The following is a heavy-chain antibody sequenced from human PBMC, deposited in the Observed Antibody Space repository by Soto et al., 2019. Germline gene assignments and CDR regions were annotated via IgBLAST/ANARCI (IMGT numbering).Heavy chain of an antibody. CDR1: GFTLSDNY. J-gene: IGHJ4*02. CDR2: TRNKANRYTT. D-gene: IGHD3-10*01. CDR3: VRTSHYGSGTWNFDF. V-gene: IGHV3-72*01. Sequence: EVQLVESGGGLVQPGGSLRLSCAGSGFTLSDNYMDWVRQAPGKGLEWVGRTRNKANRYTTEYAASVKGSFTVSRDESMNSLHLQMNSLKTEDTAVYYCVRTSHYGSGTWNFDFWGQGTVVTVSS.